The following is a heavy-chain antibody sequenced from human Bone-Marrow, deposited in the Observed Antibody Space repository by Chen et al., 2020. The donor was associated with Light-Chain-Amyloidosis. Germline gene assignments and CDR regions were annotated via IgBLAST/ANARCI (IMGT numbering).Heavy chain of an antibody. D-gene: IGHD6-25*01. CDR1: GFTFDDYA. CDR2: ISGDGGST. Sequence: EVQLVESGGGVVQPGGSLRLSCAASGFTFDDYAMHWVRQAPGKGLEWVSLISGDGGSTYYADSVKGRFTISRDNSKNSLYLQMNSLRTEDTALYYCAKDGVSVLSGADAFDICGQGTMVTVSS. CDR3: AKDGVSVLSGADAFDI. V-gene: IGHV3-43*02. J-gene: IGHJ3*02.